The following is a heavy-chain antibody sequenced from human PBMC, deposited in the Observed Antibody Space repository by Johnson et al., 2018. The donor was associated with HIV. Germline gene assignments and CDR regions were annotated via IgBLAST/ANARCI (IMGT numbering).Heavy chain of an antibody. CDR3: AKGEAQEGWIQLQSYAFDF. CDR2: INWNGGST. CDR1: GFTFDNYG. Sequence: VQLVESGGGVVRPGGSLRLSCAASGFTFDNYGMSWVRQAPGKGLEWVSGINWNGGSTGYADSVKGRFTISRDNAKNSLYLQMNSLRAEDTALYYCAKGEAQEGWIQLQSYAFDFWGQGTTVTVSS. V-gene: IGHV3-20*04. J-gene: IGHJ3*01. D-gene: IGHD5-18*01.